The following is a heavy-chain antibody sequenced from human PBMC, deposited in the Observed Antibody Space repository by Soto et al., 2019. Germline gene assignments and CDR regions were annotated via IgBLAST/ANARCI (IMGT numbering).Heavy chain of an antibody. J-gene: IGHJ6*03. V-gene: IGHV3-23*01. CDR2: LSGSGGTT. CDR3: ARSNDYYYNSMDV. CDR1: GFTFSACA. Sequence: EVQLLESGGGLVQPGGSLRLSCVASGFTFSACAMSWVRQAPGKGLEWVSALSGSGGTTYQADSVKGRFTISRDNSKNTLYLQLDSLRAEDTAVYFCARSNDYYYNSMDVGGKGTTVIVSS.